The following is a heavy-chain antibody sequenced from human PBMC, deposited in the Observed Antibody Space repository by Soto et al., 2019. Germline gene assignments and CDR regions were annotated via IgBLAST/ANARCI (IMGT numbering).Heavy chain of an antibody. Sequence: EVQLLESGGGLVQPGGSLRLSCAASGFTFSSYAMSWVRQAPGKGLEWVSAISGSGGSTYYADSVKGRFTISRDNSKNTLYLQMNSLRAEDTAVYYCARDHSIYDSSGSNYWGQGTLVTVSS. J-gene: IGHJ4*02. D-gene: IGHD3-22*01. CDR3: ARDHSIYDSSGSNY. V-gene: IGHV3-23*01. CDR2: ISGSGGST. CDR1: GFTFSSYA.